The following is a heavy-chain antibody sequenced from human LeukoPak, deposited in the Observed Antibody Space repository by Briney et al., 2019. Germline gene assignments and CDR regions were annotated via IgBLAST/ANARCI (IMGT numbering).Heavy chain of an antibody. CDR1: GFTFSDYY. V-gene: IGHV3-11*04. J-gene: IGHJ4*02. CDR2: ISSSGSTI. CDR3: AKDLAAEKEDNTAMPFDY. D-gene: IGHD5-18*01. Sequence: GGSLRLSCAASGFTFSDYYMSWIRQAPGKGLEWVSYISSSGSTIYYADSVKGRFTISRDNSKNTLYLQMNSLRAEDTAVYYCAKDLAAEKEDNTAMPFDYWGQGTLVTVSS.